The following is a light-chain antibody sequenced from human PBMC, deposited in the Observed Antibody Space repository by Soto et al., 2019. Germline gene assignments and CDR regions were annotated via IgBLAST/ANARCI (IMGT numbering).Light chain of an antibody. Sequence: SALTRPASMSGFPGQSISMSCTGTVRDIGYYNYVSWFQQHPGKAPKLMIYEVSNRPSGVSNRFSGSKSGYTASLAITGLRAEDEADYYCQSYDSSLNEYVFGPGTKVTVL. V-gene: IGLV2-14*01. CDR2: EVS. CDR3: QSYDSSLNEYV. J-gene: IGLJ1*01. CDR1: VRDIGYYNY.